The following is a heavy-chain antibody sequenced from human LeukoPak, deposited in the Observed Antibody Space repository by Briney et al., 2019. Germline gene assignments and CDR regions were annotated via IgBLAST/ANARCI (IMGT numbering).Heavy chain of an antibody. J-gene: IGHJ4*02. CDR1: GYTFTGYY. CDR2: INPNSGGT. Sequence: ASVKVSCKASGYTFTGYYMHWVRQAPGQGLEWMGWINPNSGGTNYAQKFQGRVTMTRDTSISTAYMELSRPRSDDTAVYYCARDRMTTVTTSPSYYFDYWGQGTLVTVSS. V-gene: IGHV1-2*02. CDR3: ARDRMTTVTTSPSYYFDY. D-gene: IGHD4-17*01.